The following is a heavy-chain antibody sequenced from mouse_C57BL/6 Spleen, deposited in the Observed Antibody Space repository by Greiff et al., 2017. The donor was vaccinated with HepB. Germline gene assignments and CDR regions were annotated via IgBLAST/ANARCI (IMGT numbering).Heavy chain of an antibody. CDR2: INPSTGGT. J-gene: IGHJ2*01. CDR3: ARGYSHYFDY. V-gene: IGHV1-42*01. CDR1: GYSFTGYY. Sequence: EVQGVESGPELVKPGASVKISCKASGYSFTGYYMNWVKQSPEKSLEWIGEINPSTGGTTYNQKFKAKATLTVDKSSSTAYMQLKSLTSEDSAVYYCARGYSHYFDYWGQGTTLTVSS.